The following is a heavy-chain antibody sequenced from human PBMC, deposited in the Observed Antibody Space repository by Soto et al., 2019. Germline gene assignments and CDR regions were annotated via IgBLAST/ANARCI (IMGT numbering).Heavy chain of an antibody. CDR1: GGSIGGSNYF. J-gene: IGHJ6*02. D-gene: IGHD3-10*01. V-gene: IGHV4-39*01. CDR2: IYSSGST. CDR3: TRRRFGVRGVTPMDV. Sequence: SETLSLTCTVSGGSIGGSNYFWGWIRQSPGTGLEWLGTIYSSGSTYYNPSLESRITMSLDTSKNQFSLNLGSVTAADTAVYYCTRRRFGVRGVTPMDVRGPGTKVTVSS.